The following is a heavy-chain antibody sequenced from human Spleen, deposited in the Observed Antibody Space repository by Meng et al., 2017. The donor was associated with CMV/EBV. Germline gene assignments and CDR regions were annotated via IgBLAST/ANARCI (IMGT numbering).Heavy chain of an antibody. CDR1: GYTFTSYY. V-gene: IGHV1-46*01. D-gene: IGHD2-2*01. J-gene: IGHJ3*02. CDR3: AREGCSSTSCSRDAFDI. CDR2: INPSGGST. Sequence: ASVKVSCKASGYTFTSYYMHWVRQAPGQGLEWMGIINPSGGSTSYAQKFQGRVTMTRDTSTSTVYMELSSLRSEDTAVYYCAREGCSSTSCSRDAFDIWGQGTTVTVSS.